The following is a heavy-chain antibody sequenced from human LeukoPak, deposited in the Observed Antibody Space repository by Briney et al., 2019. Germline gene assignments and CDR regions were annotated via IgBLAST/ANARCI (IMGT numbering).Heavy chain of an antibody. CDR2: IYYTGTT. J-gene: IGHJ5*02. Sequence: SETPSLTCTVSGGSISSAAYYWGWVRQPPGKGLDWIGSIYYTGTTYYSPSLQTRATLSFDTSKNQFSLKLTSVTAADTAMYFCARRPIAAGNNWFDPWGQGTLVTVSS. CDR1: GGSISSAAYY. V-gene: IGHV4-39*01. D-gene: IGHD6-13*01. CDR3: ARRPIAAGNNWFDP.